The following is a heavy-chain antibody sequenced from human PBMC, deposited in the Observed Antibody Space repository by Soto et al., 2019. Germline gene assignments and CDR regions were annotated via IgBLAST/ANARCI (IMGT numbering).Heavy chain of an antibody. Sequence: QVQLVQSGAEVKKPGSSVKVSCKASGGTFSRYSITWVRQAPGHGLEWIGRIIPIFGIASYAQKFQGRGTITADEYTSTANKGVSSVRSDATAVYYCAGEDRDRETGLVPAAIEGMDVWGQGTTVTVSS. V-gene: IGHV1-69*08. CDR3: AGEDRDRETGLVPAAIEGMDV. D-gene: IGHD2-2*01. CDR1: GGTFSRYS. CDR2: IIPIFGIA. J-gene: IGHJ6*02.